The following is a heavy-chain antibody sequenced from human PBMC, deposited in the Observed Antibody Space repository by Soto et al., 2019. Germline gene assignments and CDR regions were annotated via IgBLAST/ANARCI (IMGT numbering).Heavy chain of an antibody. CDR2: IFYSGST. J-gene: IGHJ4*02. V-gene: IGHV4-4*02. Sequence: PSETLSLTCAVSGGSLSSSNWWSWVRQPPGKALEWLGEIFYSGSTKYNPSLNSRVTISADQSKNQFSLKLSSVTAADTAVYYCASFLSGWSPLDYWGQGTLVTVSP. CDR3: ASFLSGWSPLDY. CDR1: GGSLSSSNW. D-gene: IGHD6-19*01.